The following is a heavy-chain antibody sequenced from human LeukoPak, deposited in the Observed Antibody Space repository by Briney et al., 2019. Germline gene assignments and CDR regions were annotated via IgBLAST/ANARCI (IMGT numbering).Heavy chain of an antibody. D-gene: IGHD3-22*01. CDR2: IYYSGST. Sequence: SETLSLTCTVSGGSISSSSYYWGWIRQPPGKGLEWIGSIYYSGSTYYNPSLKSRVTTSVDTSKNQFSLKLSSVTAADTAVYYCAARYYYDSSGALGRFDYWGQGTLVTVSS. J-gene: IGHJ4*02. CDR1: GGSISSSSYY. V-gene: IGHV4-39*01. CDR3: AARYYYDSSGALGRFDY.